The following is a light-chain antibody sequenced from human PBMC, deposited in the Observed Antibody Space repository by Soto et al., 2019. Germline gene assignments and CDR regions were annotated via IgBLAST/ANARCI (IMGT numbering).Light chain of an antibody. J-gene: IGKJ5*01. CDR1: QSVSSN. Sequence: EIVLSQSPGTLSLSPGERATLSCRASQSVSSNLAWYQQKPGQAPRLLIYGASTRATGIPARFSGSGSGTDFTLTISSLQSEDFAVYYCQQYNTWPLITFGPGTRL. CDR2: GAS. CDR3: QQYNTWPLIT. V-gene: IGKV3-15*01.